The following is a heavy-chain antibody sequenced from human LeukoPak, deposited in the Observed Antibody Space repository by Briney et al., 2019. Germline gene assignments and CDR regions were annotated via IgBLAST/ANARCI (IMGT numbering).Heavy chain of an antibody. CDR3: ARGEYSGSTYYFDY. CDR2: INHSGST. V-gene: IGHV4-34*01. Sequence: PSDTLSLTCAIYGGSCSGYYWSWIRQPPGKGLEWIGEINHSGSTNYNPSLKSRVTISVDTSKNQFSLKLSSVTAADTAVYYCARGEYSGSTYYFDYWGQGTLVTVSS. D-gene: IGHD1-26*01. J-gene: IGHJ4*02. CDR1: GGSCSGYY.